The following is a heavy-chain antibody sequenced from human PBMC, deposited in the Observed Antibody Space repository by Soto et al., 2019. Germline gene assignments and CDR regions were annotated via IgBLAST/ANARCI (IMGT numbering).Heavy chain of an antibody. D-gene: IGHD3-10*01. CDR3: ARDGYHGSGSPYPDC. CDR1: GDSMSDSF. CDR2: IYYLGST. J-gene: IGHJ4*02. V-gene: IGHV4-59*01. Sequence: SETLSLTCTVSGDSMSDSFWSWIRQPPGKGLEWIGYIYYLGSTDYNPSLKSRVTISIDTSKKQLSLKLDSVTAADTAVYYCARDGYHGSGSPYPDCWGPGTLVTVSS.